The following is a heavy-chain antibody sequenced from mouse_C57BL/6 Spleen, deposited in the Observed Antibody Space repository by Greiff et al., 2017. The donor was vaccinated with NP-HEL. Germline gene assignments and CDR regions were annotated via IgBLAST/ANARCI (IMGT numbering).Heavy chain of an antibody. D-gene: IGHD1-1*01. V-gene: IGHV1-62-2*01. CDR2: FYPGSGSI. CDR3: ARHEDRYGSSYNFDY. J-gene: IGHJ2*01. CDR1: GYTFTEYT. Sequence: VKLMESGAELVKPGASVKLSCKASGYTFTEYTIHWVKQRSGQGLEWIGWFYPGSGSIKYNEKFKDKATLTADKSSSTVYMELSRLTSEDSAVYFCARHEDRYGSSYNFDYWGQGTTLTVSS.